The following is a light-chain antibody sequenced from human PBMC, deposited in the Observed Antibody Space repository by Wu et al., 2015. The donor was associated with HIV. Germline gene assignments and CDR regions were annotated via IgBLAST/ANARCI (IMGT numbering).Light chain of an antibody. CDR3: QQYNSHPWT. CDR1: QSISSW. V-gene: IGKV1-5*03. CDR2: RTS. J-gene: IGKJ1*01. Sequence: DIQMTQSPSTLSASVGDRVTITCRASQSISSWLAWYQQKPGKAPKLLIYRTSSLESGVPSRFSGSGAGTEFTLTISSLQPDDFAIYYCQQYNSHPWTFGQGTKVGNQT.